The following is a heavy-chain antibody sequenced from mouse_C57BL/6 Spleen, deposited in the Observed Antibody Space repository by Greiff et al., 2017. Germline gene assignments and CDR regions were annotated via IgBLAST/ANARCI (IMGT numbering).Heavy chain of an antibody. V-gene: IGHV1-59*01. CDR2: IDPSDSYT. CDR1: GYTFTSYW. J-gene: IGHJ4*01. D-gene: IGHD2-4*01. Sequence: QVQLQQPGAELVRPGTSVKLSCKASGYTFTSYWMHWVKQRPGQGLEWIGVIDPSDSYTNYNQKFKGKATLTVDTSSSTAYMQLSSLTSEDSAVYDCARGRIYYDLFYAMDYWGQGTSVTVSS. CDR3: ARGRIYYDLFYAMDY.